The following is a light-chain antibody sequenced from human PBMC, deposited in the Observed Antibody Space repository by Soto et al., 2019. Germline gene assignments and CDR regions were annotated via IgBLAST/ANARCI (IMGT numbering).Light chain of an antibody. CDR2: EDS. V-gene: IGLV1-51*02. Sequence: QSVLTQPPSVSAAPGQEVTISCSGNSSNVGTHGVSWFQRLPGKAPKLLIYEDSQRPSGIPERFSGSKSGTSATLGITGLQTGDEADYYCGTWDSSLRALFGRGTKVTVL. CDR1: SSNVGTHG. J-gene: IGLJ1*01. CDR3: GTWDSSLRAL.